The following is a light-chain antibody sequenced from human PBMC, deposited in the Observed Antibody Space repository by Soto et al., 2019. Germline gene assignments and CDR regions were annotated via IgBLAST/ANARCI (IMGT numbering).Light chain of an antibody. Sequence: SALTQPASVSGSPGQSITISCPGTISDVGGYNFVSWYQQYPGKAPKLMICDVSNRPSGVSNRFSGSKSGNTASLTISGLQAEDEADYYCSSSTGSNYVFGTGTKVTVL. CDR2: DVS. CDR1: ISDVGGYNF. V-gene: IGLV2-14*03. CDR3: SSSTGSNYV. J-gene: IGLJ1*01.